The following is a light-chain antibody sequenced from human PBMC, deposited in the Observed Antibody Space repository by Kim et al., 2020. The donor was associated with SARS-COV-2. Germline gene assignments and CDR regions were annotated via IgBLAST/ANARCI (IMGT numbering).Light chain of an antibody. CDR2: DVT. J-gene: IGLJ2*01. V-gene: IGLV2-11*03. CDR1: GYNY. Sequence: GYNYVSWYQQHPGKAPKVMIYDVTKRPSGVPDRFSASKSGNTASLTITGLQAEDEADYYCCSFAGDYVVFGGGTQLTVL. CDR3: CSFAGDYVV.